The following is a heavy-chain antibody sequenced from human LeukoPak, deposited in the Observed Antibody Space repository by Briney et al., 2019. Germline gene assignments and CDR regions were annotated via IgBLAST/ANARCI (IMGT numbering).Heavy chain of an antibody. V-gene: IGHV4-39*01. J-gene: IGHJ5*02. Sequence: SETLSLTCNVSGGSISTTTNSWGWAWIRQRPTKGLEWIGSIYYGGSPCYTSSLKSRVTISVDTSKNQFSLKLSSVTAADTAVYYCARSRVAALGFDPWGQGTLVTVSS. CDR3: ARSRVAALGFDP. D-gene: IGHD6-25*01. CDR1: GGSISTTTNS. CDR2: IYYGGSP.